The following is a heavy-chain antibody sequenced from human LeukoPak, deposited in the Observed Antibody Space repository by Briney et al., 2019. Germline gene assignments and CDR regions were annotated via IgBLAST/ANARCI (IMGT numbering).Heavy chain of an antibody. J-gene: IGHJ5*02. CDR2: IYHSGST. V-gene: IGHV4-39*07. CDR3: ARAFRYYDFWSGYLNWFDP. Sequence: SETLSLTCTVSGDSISSSSSYWGWIRQPPGKGLEWIGSIYHSGSTNYNPSLKSRVTISVDTSKNQFSLKLSSVTAADTAVYYCARAFRYYDFWSGYLNWFDPWGQGTLVTVSS. D-gene: IGHD3-3*01. CDR1: GDSISSSSSY.